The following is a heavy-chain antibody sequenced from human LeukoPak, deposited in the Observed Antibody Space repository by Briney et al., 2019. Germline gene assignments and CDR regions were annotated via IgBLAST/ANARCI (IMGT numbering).Heavy chain of an antibody. J-gene: IGHJ4*02. D-gene: IGHD3-22*01. V-gene: IGHV1-69*05. CDR1: GGTFSSYA. Sequence: VASVKVSCKASGGTFSSYAISWVRQAPGQGLEWMGGIIPIFGTANYAQKFQGRVTITTDESTSTAYMELSSLRSEDTAVYYCASAWRDISGYYSLDYWGQGTLVTVSS. CDR2: IIPIFGTA. CDR3: ASAWRDISGYYSLDY.